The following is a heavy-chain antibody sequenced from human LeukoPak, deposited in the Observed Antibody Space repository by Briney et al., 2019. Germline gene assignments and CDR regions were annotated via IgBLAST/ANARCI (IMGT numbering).Heavy chain of an antibody. J-gene: IGHJ4*02. CDR2: IYYNGDT. CDR1: GGSISSSRYY. Sequence: PSETLSLTCTVSGGSISSSRYYWAWIRQPPGKGLEWIATIYYNGDTFYNPSLKSRVTISVDRSKNQFSLKLTSVTAADTALYYCARDYLLDYWGQGTLVTVSS. V-gene: IGHV4-39*07. CDR3: ARDYLLDY.